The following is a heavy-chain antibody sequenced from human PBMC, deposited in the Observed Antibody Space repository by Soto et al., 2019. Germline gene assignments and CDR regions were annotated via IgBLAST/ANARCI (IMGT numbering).Heavy chain of an antibody. D-gene: IGHD2-2*01. V-gene: IGHV4-31*03. CDR2: IYFSGTT. Sequence: SETLSLTCTVSGGSINSGGFYWSWIRQHPGKGLEWIGYIYFSGTTYYNPSLKSRLTISLDTSKNQFSLKLSSVTAADTAVYYCARLYEIPAVIPTGYFDYWGQGALVTVSS. CDR1: GGSINSGGFY. CDR3: ARLYEIPAVIPTGYFDY. J-gene: IGHJ4*02.